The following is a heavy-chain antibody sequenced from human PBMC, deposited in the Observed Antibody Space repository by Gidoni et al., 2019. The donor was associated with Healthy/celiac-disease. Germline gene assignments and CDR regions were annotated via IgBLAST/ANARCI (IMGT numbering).Heavy chain of an antibody. J-gene: IGHJ4*02. D-gene: IGHD3-22*01. V-gene: IGHV3-9*01. CDR3: AKDMRYYYGSSGLDY. CDR1: GSTFDDYA. Sequence: EVQLVESGGGLGQPGRSLRLSCAASGSTFDDYAMHWVRQAPGKGLEWVSGISWNSGSIGYADSVKGRFTISRDNAKNSLYLQMNSLIAEDTALYYCAKDMRYYYGSSGLDYWGQGTLVTVSS. CDR2: ISWNSGSI.